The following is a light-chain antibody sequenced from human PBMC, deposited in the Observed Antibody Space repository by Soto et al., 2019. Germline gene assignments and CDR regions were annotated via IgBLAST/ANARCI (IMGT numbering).Light chain of an antibody. V-gene: IGKV1-39*01. J-gene: IGKJ2*01. CDR2: AGS. CDR3: QQTYSIPVT. Sequence: DIQMTQSPPSLSASLGDSVTITCRASEPITDFLNWYQQKPGKAPKLLIYAGSSLQSGVPSRFSGRGSGADFTLTISSLQPEDFATYYCQQTYSIPVTFGQGTKLEIK. CDR1: EPITDF.